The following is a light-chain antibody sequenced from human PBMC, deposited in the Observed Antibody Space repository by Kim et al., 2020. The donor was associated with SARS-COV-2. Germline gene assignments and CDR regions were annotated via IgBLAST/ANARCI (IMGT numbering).Light chain of an antibody. Sequence: QSVLTQPPSASGTPGQRVTISCSGSSSNIGSNYVYWYQQLPGTAPKLLIYRNNQRPSRVPDRFSGSKSGTSASLAISGLRSEDEADYYCAAWDDSLSGRVFGGGTQLTVL. CDR1: SSNIGSNY. V-gene: IGLV1-47*01. J-gene: IGLJ3*02. CDR2: RNN. CDR3: AAWDDSLSGRV.